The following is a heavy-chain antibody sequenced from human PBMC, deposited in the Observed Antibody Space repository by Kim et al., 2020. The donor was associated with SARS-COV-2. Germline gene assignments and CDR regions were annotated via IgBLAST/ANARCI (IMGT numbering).Heavy chain of an antibody. Sequence: GGSLRLSCAASGFMFSSYAMNWVRQAPEQGLEWVSVISPGGGSTYYTDSVKGRFTISRDNSKNTLYLEMNSLRAEDTAVYYCARGDKASGHAYWGQGTLVTVSS. CDR3: ARGDKASGHAY. J-gene: IGHJ4*02. V-gene: IGHV3-23*01. CDR2: ISPGGGST. CDR1: GFMFSSYA.